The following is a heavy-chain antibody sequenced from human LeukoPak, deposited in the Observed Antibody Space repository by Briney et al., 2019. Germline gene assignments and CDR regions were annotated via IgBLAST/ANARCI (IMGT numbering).Heavy chain of an antibody. Sequence: PSETLSLTCTVSGGSISSSSYYWGWIRQPPGKGLGWIGSIYYSGSTYYNPSLKSRVTISVDTSKNQFSLKLSSVTAADTAVYYCARNLDSITIFGEVDTRGFDYWGQGTLVTVSS. CDR2: IYYSGST. CDR3: ARNLDSITIFGEVDTRGFDY. CDR1: GGSISSSSYY. J-gene: IGHJ4*02. V-gene: IGHV4-39*01. D-gene: IGHD3-3*01.